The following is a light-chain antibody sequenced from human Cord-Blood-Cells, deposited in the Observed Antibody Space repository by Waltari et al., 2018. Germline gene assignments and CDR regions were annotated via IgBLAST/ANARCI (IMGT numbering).Light chain of an antibody. V-gene: IGKV1-5*03. CDR2: KAS. CDR1: QSFSSW. Sequence: DIQITQAPSTLSASVGDRVTITCRASQSFSSWLAWYQQKPGKASKLLIYKASSLESGVPSRFSGSGSGTEFTLTISSLQPDDFATYYCQQYNSYSYTFGQGTKLEIK. CDR3: QQYNSYSYT. J-gene: IGKJ2*01.